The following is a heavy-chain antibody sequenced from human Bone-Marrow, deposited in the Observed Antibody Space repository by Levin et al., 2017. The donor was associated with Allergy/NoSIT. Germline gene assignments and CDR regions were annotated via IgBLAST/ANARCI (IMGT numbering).Heavy chain of an antibody. Sequence: SETLSLTCTVSGGSISGSSYYWGWIRQSPGKGLEWIGSIYYSGSTYYNPSLKSRVTISVDTSKNQFSLKVTSVTAADTSVYYCGRWGGSGYFDDDLDYWGQGTLISVSS. CDR1: GGSISGSSYY. J-gene: IGHJ4*02. D-gene: IGHD3-3*01. CDR3: GRWGGSGYFDDDLDY. CDR2: IYYSGST. V-gene: IGHV4-39*01.